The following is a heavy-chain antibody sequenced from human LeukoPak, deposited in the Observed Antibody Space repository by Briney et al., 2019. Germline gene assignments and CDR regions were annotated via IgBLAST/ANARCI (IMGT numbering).Heavy chain of an antibody. V-gene: IGHV3-21*01. D-gene: IGHD2-2*01. CDR3: ARDEDQLLLYDY. J-gene: IGHJ4*02. CDR1: GFTFSSYS. Sequence: GGSLRLSCAASGFTFSSYSMNWVRQAPGKGLEWVSSISSSSSYIYYADSVKGRFTISRDNAKNSLYLQMNSLRAEDTAVYYCARDEDQLLLYDYWGQGTLVTVSS. CDR2: ISSSSSYI.